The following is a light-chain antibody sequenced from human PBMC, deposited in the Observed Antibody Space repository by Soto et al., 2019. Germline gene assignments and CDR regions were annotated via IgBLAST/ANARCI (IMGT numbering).Light chain of an antibody. Sequence: QSVLTQPASVSGSPGQSITISCTGTSSDVGAYNLVSWYQQHPGKVPKLMIFDVSSRPSGVSDRFSGSKSGNTASLTISGLQAEDEGDYYCSSYTSSSTHVFGSGTKVTVL. CDR3: SSYTSSSTHV. J-gene: IGLJ1*01. CDR1: SSDVGAYNL. CDR2: DVS. V-gene: IGLV2-14*03.